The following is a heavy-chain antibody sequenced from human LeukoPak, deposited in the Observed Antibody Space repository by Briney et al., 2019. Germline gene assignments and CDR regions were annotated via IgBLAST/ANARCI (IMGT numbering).Heavy chain of an antibody. J-gene: IGHJ6*03. CDR2: IHHSGNN. CDR1: GYSISSGYY. Sequence: SETLSLTCTVSGYSISSGYYWGWIRQPPGKGLEWIGNIHHSGNNYYNPSLKSRVTISVDTSKNQFSLKLSSVTAADTAVYYCARLQVYYYYYYMDVWGKGTTVTVSS. CDR3: ARLQVYYYYYYMDV. D-gene: IGHD4-11*01. V-gene: IGHV4-38-2*02.